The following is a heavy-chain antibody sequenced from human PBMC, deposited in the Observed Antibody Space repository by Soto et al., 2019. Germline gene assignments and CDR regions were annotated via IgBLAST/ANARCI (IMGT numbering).Heavy chain of an antibody. V-gene: IGHV4-59*01. CDR3: ARTLPNRQLFDS. CDR1: GGFI. D-gene: IGHD1-1*01. Sequence: PSETLSLTCTVSGGFIWGWIRQSPDKGLEWIGYIYNSGRYNYNPSLESRLTISIDTYKNQFSLRLASVTAAVTAVYYCARTLPNRQLFDSWSQGTLVTVSS. CDR2: IYNSGRY. J-gene: IGHJ4*02.